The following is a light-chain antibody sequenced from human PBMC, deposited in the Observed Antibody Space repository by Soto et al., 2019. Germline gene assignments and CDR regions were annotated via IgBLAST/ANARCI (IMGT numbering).Light chain of an antibody. V-gene: IGKV1-5*01. CDR2: DAS. J-gene: IGKJ5*01. CDR1: QSISSC. CDR3: QQYNSYSPIT. Sequence: IQMTQSPSTLSSSLGDRVTITCRASQSISSCLAWYQQKPGKAPKLLIYDASSLESGVPSRFSGSGSGTEFTLTISSLQPEDFATYYCQQYNSYSPITFGQGTRLEIK.